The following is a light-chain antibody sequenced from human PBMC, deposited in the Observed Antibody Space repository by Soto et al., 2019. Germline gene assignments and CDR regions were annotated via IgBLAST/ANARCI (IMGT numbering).Light chain of an antibody. V-gene: IGKV3-20*01. J-gene: IGKJ3*01. CDR3: QQYGSSSFS. Sequence: EIVLTHSPGTLSLSPGERATLSCRASQSVNSNYLAWYQQKPGQAPRFLIYGASSRATGIPDRFSGSGSGTDFTLTISRLEPEDFAVYYCQQYGSSSFSFGPGTKVDIK. CDR2: GAS. CDR1: QSVNSNY.